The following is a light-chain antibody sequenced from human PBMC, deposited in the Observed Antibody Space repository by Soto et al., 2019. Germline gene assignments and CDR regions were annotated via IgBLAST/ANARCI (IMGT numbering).Light chain of an antibody. V-gene: IGKV3-11*01. CDR3: QQRSNWPPT. J-gene: IGKJ1*01. Sequence: EIVLTQSPATLSLSPGERATLSCRASQSVSFYLAWYQQIPGQAPRLLIYDASNRATGIPARFSGSGSGTDFTLTISSLEPEDFAVYYCQQRSNWPPTFGQGTKVDI. CDR1: QSVSFY. CDR2: DAS.